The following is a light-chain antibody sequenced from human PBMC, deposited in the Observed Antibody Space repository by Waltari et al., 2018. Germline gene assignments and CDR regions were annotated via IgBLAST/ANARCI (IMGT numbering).Light chain of an antibody. J-gene: IGKJ1*01. CDR3: QQRRT. CDR1: RSISSY. Sequence: DIQMTQSPSSLSASLGDRVTITCRASRSISSYLNWYQQKPGKAPKLLIYAASSLQSGVPSRFSGSGSGTDFTLTISSLQPEDFATYYCQQRRTFGQGTKVEIK. CDR2: AAS. V-gene: IGKV1-39*01.